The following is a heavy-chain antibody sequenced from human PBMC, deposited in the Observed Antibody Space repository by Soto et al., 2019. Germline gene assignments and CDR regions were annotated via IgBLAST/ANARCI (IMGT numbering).Heavy chain of an antibody. D-gene: IGHD5-12*01. CDR1: GGTFSSYA. Sequence: SVKVSCKASGGTFSSYAISWVRQAPGQGLEWMGGIIPIFGTANYAQKFQGRVTITADESTSTAYMELNSLRSEDTAVYYCVRDSPIGSTFSGYDGIDYWAQGTLVTVSS. CDR2: IIPIFGTA. V-gene: IGHV1-69*13. CDR3: VRDSPIGSTFSGYDGIDY. J-gene: IGHJ4*02.